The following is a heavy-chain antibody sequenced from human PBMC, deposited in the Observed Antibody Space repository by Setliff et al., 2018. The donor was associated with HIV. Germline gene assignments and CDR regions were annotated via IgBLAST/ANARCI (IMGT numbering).Heavy chain of an antibody. V-gene: IGHV4-61*02. Sequence: SETLSLTCTVSGGSITSGSYYWSWIRQPAGKGLEWIRRIYSNGRTTHNPSLKSRVTISRDTSENQFSLRLSSVTAADTAVYYCARGSYTVRIDYWGQGTRVTVSS. D-gene: IGHD3-10*01. CDR3: ARGSYTVRIDY. CDR1: GGSITSGSYY. J-gene: IGHJ4*02. CDR2: IYSNGRT.